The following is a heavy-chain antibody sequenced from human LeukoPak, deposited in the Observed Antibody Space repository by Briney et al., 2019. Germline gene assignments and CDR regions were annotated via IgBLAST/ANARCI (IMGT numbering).Heavy chain of an antibody. Sequence: PSETLSLTSTVSGASIRRYYWSWLRQPAGKGLEWIGRIVPIGIINYNPSLESRGTISVYPSNNQFSLNFDCVPSPDTAVYYCAKGGAAPGPDFDYWGQGILVIVSS. D-gene: IGHD6-13*01. CDR2: IVPIGII. V-gene: IGHV4-4*07. CDR3: AKGGAAPGPDFDY. J-gene: IGHJ4*02. CDR1: GASIRRYY.